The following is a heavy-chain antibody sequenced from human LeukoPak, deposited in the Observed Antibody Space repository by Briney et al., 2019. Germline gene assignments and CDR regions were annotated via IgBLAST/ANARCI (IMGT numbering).Heavy chain of an antibody. CDR3: AKDTGAYSSSWSVDY. Sequence: GGSLRLSCAASGFTFSSYGMHWVRQAPGKGLEWVAVISYDGSNKYYADSVKGRFTISRDNSKNTLYLQMNSLRAEDTAVYYCAKDTGAYSSSWSVDYWGQGTLVTVSS. CDR2: ISYDGSNK. CDR1: GFTFSSYG. J-gene: IGHJ4*02. V-gene: IGHV3-30*18. D-gene: IGHD6-13*01.